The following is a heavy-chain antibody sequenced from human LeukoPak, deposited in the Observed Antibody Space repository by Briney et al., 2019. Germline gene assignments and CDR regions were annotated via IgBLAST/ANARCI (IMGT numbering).Heavy chain of an antibody. CDR1: VGSISSSY. D-gene: IGHD2-2*01. J-gene: IGHJ5*02. CDR3: ARDLGYCSTASCYGWFDP. CDR2: IYYSGNT. V-gene: IGHV4-59*01. Sequence: SETLSLTCTVSVGSISSSYWSWIRQPPGKGLEWMGYIYYSGNTNYNPSLNSRVTISVDTSKNQFSLRLSSVTAADTAIYYCARDLGYCSTASCYGWFDPWGQGTFVTVSS.